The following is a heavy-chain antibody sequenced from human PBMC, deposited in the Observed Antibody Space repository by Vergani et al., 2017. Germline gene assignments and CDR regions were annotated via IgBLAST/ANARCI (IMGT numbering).Heavy chain of an antibody. D-gene: IGHD6-13*01. CDR3: VKDIAASGNYWYFDL. V-gene: IGHV3-74*01. CDR1: GFSFSGYW. Sequence: EVQLVASGGGLIHPGGSLRLSCEGSGFSFSGYWMHWVRQSPEKGLVWVSRIKSDGSITNYADSVKGRFTISRDNAKNSLYLQMNSLRAEDTALYYCVKDIAASGNYWYFDLWGRGTLVTVSS. CDR2: IKSDGSIT. J-gene: IGHJ2*01.